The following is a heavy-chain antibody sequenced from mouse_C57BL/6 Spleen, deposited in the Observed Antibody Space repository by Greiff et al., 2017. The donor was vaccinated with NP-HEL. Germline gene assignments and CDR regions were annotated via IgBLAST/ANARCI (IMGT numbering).Heavy chain of an antibody. CDR2: IDPETGGT. D-gene: IGHD1-1*01. Sequence: QVQLKQSGAELVRPGASVTLSCKASGYTFTDYEMHWVKQTPVHGLEWIGAIDPETGGTAYNQKFKGKAILTADKSSSTAYMELRSLTSEDSAVYYCTRDSLNYYGSSSLYFDYWGQGTTLTVSS. CDR1: GYTFTDYE. CDR3: TRDSLNYYGSSSLYFDY. V-gene: IGHV1-15*01. J-gene: IGHJ2*01.